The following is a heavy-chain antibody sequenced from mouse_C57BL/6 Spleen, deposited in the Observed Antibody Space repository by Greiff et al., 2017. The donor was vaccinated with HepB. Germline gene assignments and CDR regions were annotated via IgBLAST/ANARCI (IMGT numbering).Heavy chain of an antibody. Sequence: EVQVVESEGGLVQPGSSMKLSCTASGFTFSDYYMAWVRQVPEKGLEWVANINYDGSSTYYLDSLKSRFIISRDNAKNILYLQMSSLKSEDTATYYCARDYGGSSYDWYFDVWGTGTTVTVSS. D-gene: IGHD1-1*01. CDR1: GFTFSDYY. J-gene: IGHJ1*03. V-gene: IGHV5-16*01. CDR3: ARDYGGSSYDWYFDV. CDR2: INYDGSST.